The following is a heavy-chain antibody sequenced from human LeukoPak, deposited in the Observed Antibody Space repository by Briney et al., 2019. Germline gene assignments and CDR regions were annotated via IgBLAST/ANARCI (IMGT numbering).Heavy chain of an antibody. CDR3: ARLRPSIGAASTFDY. Sequence: SETLSLTCTVSGGSISSYYWSWIRQPPGKGLEWIGYIYYTGSTKYNASLKSRVTISVDTSKNQFSLKLSSVTAADTAVYYCARLRPSIGAASTFDYWRQGTLVTVSS. J-gene: IGHJ4*02. V-gene: IGHV4-59*08. D-gene: IGHD6-13*01. CDR2: IYYTGST. CDR1: GGSISSYY.